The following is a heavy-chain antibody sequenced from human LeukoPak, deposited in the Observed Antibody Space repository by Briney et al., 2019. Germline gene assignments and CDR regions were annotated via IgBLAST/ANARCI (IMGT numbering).Heavy chain of an antibody. CDR2: ISYDGTNK. V-gene: IGHV3-30-3*01. CDR1: GFTFSSYA. Sequence: PGGSLRLSCASSGFTFSSYAIHWVRQAPGKGLEWVAIISYDGTNKYYADSVRGRFTISRDNSKNTLYLQMNSLRAEDTAVYYCARDFGWLSGFDNWGPGTLVTVSS. CDR3: ARDFGWLSGFDN. J-gene: IGHJ4*02. D-gene: IGHD3-9*01.